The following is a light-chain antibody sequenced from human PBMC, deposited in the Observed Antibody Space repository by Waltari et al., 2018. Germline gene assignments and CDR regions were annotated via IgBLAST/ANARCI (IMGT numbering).Light chain of an antibody. CDR1: QSVSSY. CDR2: DAS. J-gene: IGKJ5*01. V-gene: IGKV3-11*01. CDR3: QQRSYLIT. Sequence: EIVLTQSPATLSLSPGERATLSCRASQSVSSYLAWYQQKPGQGPRLIIYDASNRATGIPARFRGSGSGTDFTLTISSLEPEDFAVYYCQQRSYLITFGQGTRLEIK.